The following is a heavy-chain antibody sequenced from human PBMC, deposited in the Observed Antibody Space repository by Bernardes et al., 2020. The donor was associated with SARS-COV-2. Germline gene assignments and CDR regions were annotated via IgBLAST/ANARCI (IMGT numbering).Heavy chain of an antibody. Sequence: SLRLSCAASGFTFSSYWMHWVRQAPGKGLVWVSRINSDGSSTSYADSVKGRFTISRDNAKNTLYLQMNSLRAEDTAVYYCARPHYDFWSGYSGAFDIWGQGTMVTVSS. V-gene: IGHV3-74*01. CDR1: GFTFSSYW. D-gene: IGHD3-3*01. CDR2: INSDGSST. J-gene: IGHJ3*02. CDR3: ARPHYDFWSGYSGAFDI.